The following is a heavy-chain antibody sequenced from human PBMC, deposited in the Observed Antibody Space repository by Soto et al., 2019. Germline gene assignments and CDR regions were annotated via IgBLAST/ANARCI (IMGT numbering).Heavy chain of an antibody. CDR1: GYTSTGYY. D-gene: IGHD6-19*01. CDR2: ISPKSGGT. V-gene: IGHV1-2*02. Sequence: ASVKVSFKASGYTSTGYYMHWLRQAPGQGFEWMGRISPKSGGTNYAQKFQGRVTMTWDTSLNTAYMELSSLISEDTAVYYCARPPGYISDWYYFDLWGQGTLVTVSS. CDR3: ARPPGYISDWYYFDL. J-gene: IGHJ4*02.